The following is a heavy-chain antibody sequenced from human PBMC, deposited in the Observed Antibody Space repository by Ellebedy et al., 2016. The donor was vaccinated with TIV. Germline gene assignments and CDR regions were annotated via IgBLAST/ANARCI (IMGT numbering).Heavy chain of an antibody. D-gene: IGHD3/OR15-3a*01. J-gene: IGHJ4*02. CDR3: AKYGDVWTAYDH. CDR1: GFNFSNFA. CDR2: ISGRGIKK. V-gene: IGHV3-23*01. Sequence: GGSLRLSCAASGFNFSNFAMSWVRRAPGKGLEWVSGISGRGIKKHYADSVRGRFTVSRDNSENTLFLEMNSLSAEDTATYFCAKYGDVWTAYDHWGQGTPVTVSS.